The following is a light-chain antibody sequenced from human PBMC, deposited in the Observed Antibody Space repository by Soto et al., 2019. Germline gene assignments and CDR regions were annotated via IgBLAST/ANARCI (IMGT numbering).Light chain of an antibody. CDR2: GAA. CDR3: QQRQSWPRT. Sequence: EIGMTQSPDILSVSPGERATLSCRANQSISSNLAWYQQKPGQAPRLLIYGAATRATGIPARFSGSGSGTEFTLTISSLQSEDFAVYYCQQRQSWPRTFGQWTKV. V-gene: IGKV3D-15*01. J-gene: IGKJ1*01. CDR1: QSISSN.